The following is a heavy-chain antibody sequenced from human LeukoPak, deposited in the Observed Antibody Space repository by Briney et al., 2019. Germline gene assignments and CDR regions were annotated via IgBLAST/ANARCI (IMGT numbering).Heavy chain of an antibody. CDR3: ARDRSPGNFDY. V-gene: IGHV3-21*01. J-gene: IGHJ4*02. CDR2: FSSSSTYI. Sequence: GGSLRLSCAASGFTFSSYTMNWVRQAPGKGLEWVSSFSSSSTYINYADSVKGRFTISRDNAKNSLYLQMNSLRAEDTAVYYCARDRSPGNFDYWAREPWSPSPQ. CDR1: GFTFSSYT. D-gene: IGHD3-10*01.